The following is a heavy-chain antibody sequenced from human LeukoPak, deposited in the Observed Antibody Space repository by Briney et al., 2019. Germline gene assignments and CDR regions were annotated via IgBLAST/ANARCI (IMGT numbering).Heavy chain of an antibody. D-gene: IGHD2-15*01. CDR2: IYPGDSDT. J-gene: IGHJ4*02. Sequence: GESLKISFKGSGYSFTTYWIGWVRQMPGKGLEWMAIIYPGDSDTRYSPSFQGQVTISADKSISTAYLEWSSLKASDTAMYYCARARYCSGGSCYAEYWGQGTLVTVPS. CDR1: GYSFTTYW. CDR3: ARARYCSGGSCYAEY. V-gene: IGHV5-51*01.